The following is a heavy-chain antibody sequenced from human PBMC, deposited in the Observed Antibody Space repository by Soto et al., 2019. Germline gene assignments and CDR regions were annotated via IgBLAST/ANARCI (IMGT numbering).Heavy chain of an antibody. CDR1: GFSFSSYA. Sequence: EVQLLESGGGLVQPGGSLRLSCAASGFSFSSYAMSWVRQTPGKGLEWVSTISGGGDYTYYADSVKGRFNISRDNSKNTLYLQMNSLRADDTAVYYCARGIFGSGTANDYWGQGTLVTVSS. J-gene: IGHJ4*02. CDR3: ARGIFGSGTANDY. CDR2: ISGGGDYT. D-gene: IGHD3-10*01. V-gene: IGHV3-23*01.